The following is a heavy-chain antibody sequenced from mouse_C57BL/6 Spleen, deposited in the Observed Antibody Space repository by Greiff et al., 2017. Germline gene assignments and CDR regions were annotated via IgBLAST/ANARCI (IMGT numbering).Heavy chain of an antibody. Sequence: EVQVVESGPGLVKPSQSLSLTCSVPGYSITSGYYWNWIRQFPGNKLEWMGYISYDGSNNYNPSLKNRISITRDTSKNQFFLKLNSVTTEDTATYYCARAQYDYYAMDYWGQGTSVTVSS. D-gene: IGHD2-10*02. CDR2: ISYDGSN. CDR1: GYSITSGYY. CDR3: ARAQYDYYAMDY. V-gene: IGHV3-6*01. J-gene: IGHJ4*01.